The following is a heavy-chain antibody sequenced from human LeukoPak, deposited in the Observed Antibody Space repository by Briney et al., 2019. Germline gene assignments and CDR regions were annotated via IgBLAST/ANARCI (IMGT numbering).Heavy chain of an antibody. J-gene: IGHJ4*02. D-gene: IGHD1-26*01. V-gene: IGHV4-38-2*02. Sequence: SETLSLTCTVSGYSISSTYYWGWIRQPPGKGLEWIGTIYHSGSTYYNPSLKSRVTISVDTSKNQFSLKLSSVTAADTALYFCAQWSRYFDYWGQGTLVTVSS. CDR2: IYHSGST. CDR3: AQWSRYFDY. CDR1: GYSISSTYY.